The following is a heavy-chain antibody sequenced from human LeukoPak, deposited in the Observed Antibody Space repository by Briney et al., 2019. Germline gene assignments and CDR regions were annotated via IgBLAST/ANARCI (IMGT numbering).Heavy chain of an antibody. CDR1: GGSISGGGYF. Sequence: SQTLSLTCTVSGGSISGGGYFWSWIRQHPGRGPEWIGYMYYSGSSYYNPSLKSRVTISVDTSKNQFSLKLSSVTAADTAVYYCARDRSGLYYFDYWGQGTLVTVSS. CDR2: MYYSGSS. V-gene: IGHV4-31*03. D-gene: IGHD5-12*01. J-gene: IGHJ4*02. CDR3: ARDRSGLYYFDY.